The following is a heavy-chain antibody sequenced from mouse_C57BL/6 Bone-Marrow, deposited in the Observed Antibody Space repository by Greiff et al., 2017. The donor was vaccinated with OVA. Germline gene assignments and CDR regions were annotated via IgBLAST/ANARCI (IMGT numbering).Heavy chain of an antibody. CDR3: ARYDYDPYYFDY. CDR1: GYTFTSYW. Sequence: VQLQQPGAELVRPGTSVKLSCTASGYTFTSYWMHWVKQRPGQGLEWIGVIDPSDSYTNYNQKFKGKATLTVDTSSSTAYMQLSSLTSEDSAVYYCARYDYDPYYFDYWGQGTTLTVSS. V-gene: IGHV1-59*01. CDR2: IDPSDSYT. D-gene: IGHD2-4*01. J-gene: IGHJ2*01.